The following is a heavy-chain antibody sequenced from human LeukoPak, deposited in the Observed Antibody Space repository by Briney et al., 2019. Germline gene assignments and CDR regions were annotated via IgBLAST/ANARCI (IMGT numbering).Heavy chain of an antibody. D-gene: IGHD3-10*01. V-gene: IGHV4-34*01. CDR2: INHSGST. J-gene: IGHJ4*02. Sequence: SETLSLTCAVYGGSFSGYYWSWIRQPPGKGLEWIGEINHSGSTNYNPSLKSRVTISVDTSKNQFSLKLSSVTAADTAVYYCATTGSGYGMAYWGQGTLVTVSS. CDR1: GGSFSGYY. CDR3: ATTGSGYGMAY.